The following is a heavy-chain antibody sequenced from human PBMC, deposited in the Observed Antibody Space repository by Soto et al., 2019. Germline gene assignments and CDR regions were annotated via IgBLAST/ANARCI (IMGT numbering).Heavy chain of an antibody. CDR2: ISYDGSNK. Sequence: GGSLRLSCAASGFTFRSYAMAWVRQAPGKGLEWVAAISYDGSNKYYADSVKGRFTISRDNSKNTLYLQMNSLRAEDTAVYYCAKVWVVAATHYYYGMDVWGQGTTVTVSS. J-gene: IGHJ6*02. CDR3: AKVWVVAATHYYYGMDV. D-gene: IGHD2-15*01. V-gene: IGHV3-30*18. CDR1: GFTFRSYA.